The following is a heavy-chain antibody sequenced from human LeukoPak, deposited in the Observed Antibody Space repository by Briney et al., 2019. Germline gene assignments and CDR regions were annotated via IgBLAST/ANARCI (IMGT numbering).Heavy chain of an antibody. CDR3: SRGGYSHAFDI. V-gene: IGHV3-74*01. Sequence: PGGSLRLSCVASEFTFRGFYFHWARQAPGKGLVWVSHINWDGSVTTYADSVRGRFTISRDNAKNTLYLQMDSLRAEDTAVYYCSRGGYSHAFDIWGQGTVVTVSS. CDR1: EFTFRGFY. J-gene: IGHJ3*02. CDR2: INWDGSVT. D-gene: IGHD2-15*01.